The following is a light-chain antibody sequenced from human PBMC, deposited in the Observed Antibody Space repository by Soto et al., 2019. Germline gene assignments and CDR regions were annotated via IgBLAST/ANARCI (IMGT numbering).Light chain of an antibody. CDR2: DAS. Sequence: NPVAQAPSTPCPSVAASVMLACRASQRISSWLDWYQQKPGKATTLLISDASSLQSGVPSRVSGSGSGTEFTLTISSLQPDEFATDYCKQLNSYSGTVGPGTKVDIK. V-gene: IGKV1-5*01. CDR1: QRISSW. CDR3: KQLNSYSGT. J-gene: IGKJ3*01.